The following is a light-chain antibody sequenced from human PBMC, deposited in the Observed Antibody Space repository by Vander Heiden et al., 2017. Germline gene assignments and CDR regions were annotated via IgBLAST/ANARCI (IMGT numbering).Light chain of an antibody. J-gene: IGKJ2*01. CDR3: QQDDNLYT. CDR1: QDISNY. CDR2: DAS. Sequence: DIQMTQSPSSLSASVGDRVTITCQASQDISNYLNWYQQKPGKAPKLLIYDASKLETGVPSRFSGSGSGTDFTFTSSSLQPEDIATYYWQQDDNLYTFGQGTKLEIK. V-gene: IGKV1-33*01.